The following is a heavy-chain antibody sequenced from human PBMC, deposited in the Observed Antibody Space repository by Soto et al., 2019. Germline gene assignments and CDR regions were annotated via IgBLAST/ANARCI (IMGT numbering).Heavy chain of an antibody. J-gene: IGHJ5*02. CDR1: GFTFSRYG. CDR2: IWNDGSKQ. D-gene: IGHD4-17*01. Sequence: PGGSLRLSCVASGFTFSRYGMHWVRQAPGKGLEWVAVIWNDGSKQVYDDSVKGRFTISRDNSKNMLYLEMDSLRDEDTSVYYCARDDDYEANAIDLWGQGTLVTVSS. V-gene: IGHV3-33*01. CDR3: ARDDDYEANAIDL.